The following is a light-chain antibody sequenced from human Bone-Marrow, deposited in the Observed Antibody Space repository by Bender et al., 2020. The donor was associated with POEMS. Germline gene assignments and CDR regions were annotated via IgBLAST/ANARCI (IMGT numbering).Light chain of an antibody. J-gene: IGLJ2*01. V-gene: IGLV3-27*01. CDR2: KDI. Sequence: SYELTQPSSVSVSPGQTARITCSGDVLAKHYTRWFQQRPGQAPLLLIYKDIERPSGVPARFSGSKSGTSASLAISGLRSEDEADYYCAAWDDSLRGVVFGGGTKLTVL. CDR3: AAWDDSLRGVV. CDR1: VLAKHY.